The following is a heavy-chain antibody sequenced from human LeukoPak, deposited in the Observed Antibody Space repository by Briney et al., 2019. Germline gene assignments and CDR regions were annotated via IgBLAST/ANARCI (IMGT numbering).Heavy chain of an antibody. CDR2: ISSDGRGT. D-gene: IGHD3-3*01. Sequence: PGGSLRLSCVASGFTFSGYAMSWVRQAPGRGREWVSAISSDGRGTYYADSVKGRFTISRDNSKNTLSLQMNSLRADDTAIYYCAKMSGFYWGVNWGQGTLVTVSS. CDR1: GFTFSGYA. J-gene: IGHJ4*02. CDR3: AKMSGFYWGVN. V-gene: IGHV3-23*01.